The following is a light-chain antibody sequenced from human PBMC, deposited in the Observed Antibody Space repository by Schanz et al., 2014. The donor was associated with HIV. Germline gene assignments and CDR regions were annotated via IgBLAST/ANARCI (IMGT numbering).Light chain of an antibody. J-gene: IGKJ2*01. CDR3: QQYGNSPKT. V-gene: IGKV3-20*01. Sequence: EIVLTQSPGTLSLSPRGRTTLSCRASQSVSSNYLAWYQQKPGQAPRLLIYGASSRAPGIPDRFSGSGSGTDFTLTISRLEPEDVAVYYCQQYGNSPKTFGQGTKLEIK. CDR2: GAS. CDR1: QSVSSNY.